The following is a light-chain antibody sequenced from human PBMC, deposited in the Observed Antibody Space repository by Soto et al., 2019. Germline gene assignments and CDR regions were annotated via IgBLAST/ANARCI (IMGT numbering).Light chain of an antibody. V-gene: IGLV1-40*01. Sequence: QPVLTQPPSVSGAPGQRVTISCTGSSSNIGAGYDVHWYQQLPGTAPTLLIYGNNNRPSGVPDRFSGSKSGTSASLAITGLQAEDEADYYCQSYDSRLRAAVFGGGTPLTVL. CDR1: SSNIGAGYD. J-gene: IGLJ7*01. CDR3: QSYDSRLRAAV. CDR2: GNN.